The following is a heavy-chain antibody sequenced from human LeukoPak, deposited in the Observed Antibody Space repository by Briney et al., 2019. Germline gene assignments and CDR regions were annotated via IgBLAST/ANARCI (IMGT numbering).Heavy chain of an antibody. CDR2: IRTKTNSYTT. CDR1: GFTFSDHY. CDR3: VRGSSPLTI. J-gene: IGHJ3*02. D-gene: IGHD1-26*01. V-gene: IGHV3-72*01. Sequence: GGSLRLSCAASGFTFSDHYMDWVRQAPGKGLEWVGRIRTKTNSYTTIYAASVKGRFTISRDDSKNSLYLQMNSLRAEDTAVYYCVRGSSPLTIWGQGTMVTVSS.